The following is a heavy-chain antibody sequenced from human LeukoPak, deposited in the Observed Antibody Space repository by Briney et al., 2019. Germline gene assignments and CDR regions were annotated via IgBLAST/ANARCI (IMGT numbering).Heavy chain of an antibody. CDR1: GGSINNYY. J-gene: IGHJ4*02. V-gene: IGHV4-59*04. CDR2: IYYSGRT. D-gene: IGHD3-3*01. CDR3: ARHRDFWRGWDDY. Sequence: SETLSLTCTVSGGSINNYYWSWIRQPPGKGLEWIGTIYYSGRTYYSPSLKSRVTVSVDTSKNQFSLKLSSVTAADTAVYYCARHRDFWRGWDDYWGQGTLVTVSS.